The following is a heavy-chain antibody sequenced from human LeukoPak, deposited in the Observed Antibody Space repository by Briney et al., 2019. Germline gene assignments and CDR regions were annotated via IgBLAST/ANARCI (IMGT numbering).Heavy chain of an antibody. CDR1: GFSFSNHY. J-gene: IGHJ4*02. Sequence: GGSLRLSCTASGFSFSNHYMRWIRQAPGKGLEWVANINEDGSNKWHLGSVKGRFTFSRDNARNSLYLQMNSLRVEDTAVYYCTRVIVAVPGYFDYFDFWGQGVLVTVSS. V-gene: IGHV3-7*01. CDR3: TRVIVAVPGYFDYFDF. D-gene: IGHD6-19*01. CDR2: INEDGSNK.